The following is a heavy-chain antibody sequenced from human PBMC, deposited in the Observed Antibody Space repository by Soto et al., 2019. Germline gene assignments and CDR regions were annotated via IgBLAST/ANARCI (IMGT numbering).Heavy chain of an antibody. D-gene: IGHD4-17*01. J-gene: IGHJ6*02. CDR3: ARTMTTVTAYYYYGMDV. V-gene: IGHV1-69*13. Sequence: GAPVKASSKAPGAPFSSYAISGFQQPPGQGLEWMGGIIPIFGTANYAQKFQGRVTITADESTSTAYMELSSLRSEDTAVYYCARTMTTVTAYYYYGMDVWGQGTTVTVSS. CDR1: GAPFSSYA. CDR2: IIPIFGTA.